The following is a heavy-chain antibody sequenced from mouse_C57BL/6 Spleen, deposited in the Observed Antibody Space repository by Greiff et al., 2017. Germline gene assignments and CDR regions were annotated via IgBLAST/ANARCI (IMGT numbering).Heavy chain of an antibody. CDR1: GYTFTSYW. CDR2: IYPSDSET. CDR3: AGGLGRSYFDY. Sequence: QVQLQQSGAELVRPGSSVKLSCKASGYTFTSYWMDWVKQRPGQGLEWIGNIYPSDSETHYNQKFKDKATLTVDKSSSTAYMQLSSLTSEDSAVYYCAGGLGRSYFDYWGQGTTLTVSS. V-gene: IGHV1-61*01. J-gene: IGHJ2*01. D-gene: IGHD4-1*01.